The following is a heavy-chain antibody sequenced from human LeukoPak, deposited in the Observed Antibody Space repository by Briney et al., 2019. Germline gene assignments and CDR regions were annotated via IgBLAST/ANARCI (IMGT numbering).Heavy chain of an antibody. V-gene: IGHV3-53*01. D-gene: IGHD6-13*01. Sequence: GGSLRLSCAASGFTVSSNYMSWVRQAPGKGLEWVSVIYSGGSTYYADSVKGRFTISRDNSKNTLYPQMNSLRGEDTAVYYCARGYSSSWYVYWGQGTLVTVSS. CDR3: ARGYSSSWYVY. J-gene: IGHJ4*02. CDR2: IYSGGST. CDR1: GFTVSSNY.